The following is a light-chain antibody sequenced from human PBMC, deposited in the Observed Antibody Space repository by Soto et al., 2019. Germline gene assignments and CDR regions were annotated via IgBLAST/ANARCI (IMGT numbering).Light chain of an antibody. Sequence: QSALTQPPSASGSPGQSVTISCTGAHSDFGGYNYVSWYQQHPGKAPKLMIFEVNKRPSGVPDRFSGSKCGNTAALTVSGLQAEDEADYYCSSYAGSNNVVFGGGTKLTVL. V-gene: IGLV2-8*01. CDR3: SSYAGSNNVV. CDR2: EVN. J-gene: IGLJ2*01. CDR1: HSDFGGYNY.